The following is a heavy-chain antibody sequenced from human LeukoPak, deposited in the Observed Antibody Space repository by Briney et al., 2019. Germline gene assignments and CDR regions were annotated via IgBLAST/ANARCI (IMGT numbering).Heavy chain of an antibody. CDR3: ARDPRRKDGYYYYYYGMDV. CDR1: GGSFSGYY. V-gene: IGHV4-34*01. J-gene: IGHJ6*02. CDR2: INHSGST. Sequence: SETLSLTCAVYGGSFSGYYWSWIRQPPGKGLEWIGEINHSGSTNYNPSLKNRITISVDTSKNQFSLKLSSVTAADTALYYCARDPRRKDGYYYYYYGMDVWGQGTTVTVSS.